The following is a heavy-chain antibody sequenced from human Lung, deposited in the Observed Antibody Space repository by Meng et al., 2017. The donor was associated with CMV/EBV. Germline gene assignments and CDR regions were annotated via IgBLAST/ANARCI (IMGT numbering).Heavy chain of an antibody. CDR1: AYSSTSYA. J-gene: IGHJ4*02. V-gene: IGHV7-4-1*02. D-gene: IGHD3-22*01. Sequence: QPVQFGWCVGKPLAGLRVSCNAPAYSSTSYAMNWARQGPGQGLEWRGWININTASPTYAHGFTGLFVFSLDTSVSTAKLQITSRKPVDNSVYYYARSTYCHDRSGPAFDYWGQRTLVTVSS. CDR3: ARSTYCHDRSGPAFDY. CDR2: ININTASP.